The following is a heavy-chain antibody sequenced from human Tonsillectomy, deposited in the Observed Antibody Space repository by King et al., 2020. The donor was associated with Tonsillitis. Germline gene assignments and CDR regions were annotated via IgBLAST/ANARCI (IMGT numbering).Heavy chain of an antibody. CDR1: GGSISSSSYY. V-gene: IGHV4-39*01. CDR3: ARHARSRIAVAGRGRMDV. CDR2: IYYSGST. Sequence: LQLQESGPGLVKPSETLSLTCTVSGGSISSSSYYWGWIRQPPGKGLEWIGSIYYSGSTYYNPSLKSRVTISVDTSKNQFSLKLSSLTAADTAVYYCARHARSRIAVAGRGRMDVWGQGTTVTVSS. J-gene: IGHJ6*02. D-gene: IGHD6-19*01.